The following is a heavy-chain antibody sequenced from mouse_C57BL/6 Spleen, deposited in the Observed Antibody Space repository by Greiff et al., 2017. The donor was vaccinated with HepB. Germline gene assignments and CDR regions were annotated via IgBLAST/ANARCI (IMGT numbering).Heavy chain of an antibody. CDR3: SMSFHYYGSSPWFAY. V-gene: IGHV1-26*01. Sequence: EVQLQQSGPELVKPGASVKISCKASGYTFTDYYMNWVKQSHGKSLEWIGDINPNNGGTSYNQTFKGKATLTVDKSASTAYMELSSLTSEDSAFYYCSMSFHYYGSSPWFAYWGQGTLVTVSA. CDR1: GYTFTDYY. CDR2: INPNNGGT. D-gene: IGHD1-1*01. J-gene: IGHJ3*01.